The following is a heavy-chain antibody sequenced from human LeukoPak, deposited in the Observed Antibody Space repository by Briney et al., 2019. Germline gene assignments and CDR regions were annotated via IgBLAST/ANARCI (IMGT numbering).Heavy chain of an antibody. J-gene: IGHJ6*03. CDR3: AREPYSGNYGTYYYYYMDV. V-gene: IGHV3-30*02. Sequence: QTGGSLRLSCAASGFTFSSYGMHWVRQAPDKGLEWVAFIRYDGSNKYYADSVKGRFTISRDNSKNTLYLQMNSLGPEDTAVYYCAREPYSGNYGTYYYYYMDVWGKGATVTISS. D-gene: IGHD1-26*01. CDR2: IRYDGSNK. CDR1: GFTFSSYG.